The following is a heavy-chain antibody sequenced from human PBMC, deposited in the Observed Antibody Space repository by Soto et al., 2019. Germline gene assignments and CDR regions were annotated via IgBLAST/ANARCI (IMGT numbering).Heavy chain of an antibody. CDR2: LSGSGSST. D-gene: IGHD6-19*01. CDR1: GFTFSSYA. V-gene: IGHV3-23*01. CDR3: AKAYSNGWYDH. Sequence: EVQLLESGGGLVQPGGSLRLSCAASGFTFSSYAMNWVRQAPGKGLEWVSGLSGSGSSTYYVAPAKGRFTISRDNSKNILYLQVNNLRAEDTAVYYCAKAYSNGWYDHWGQGTLVTVSS. J-gene: IGHJ5*02.